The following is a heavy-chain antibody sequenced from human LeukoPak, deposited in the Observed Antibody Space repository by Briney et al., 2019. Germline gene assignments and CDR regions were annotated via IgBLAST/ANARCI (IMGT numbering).Heavy chain of an antibody. CDR2: IDSGGST. J-gene: IGHJ4*02. Sequence: GGSLRLSRAASGFTASSNYMSWVRQAPGEGLEWVSVIDSGGSTYYADSVKGRFSISRDNSKNTLYLQMNSLRAEDTAVYYCARESRDGYNFDYWGQGTLVTVSS. CDR3: ARESRDGYNFDY. D-gene: IGHD5-24*01. V-gene: IGHV3-53*01. CDR1: GFTASSNY.